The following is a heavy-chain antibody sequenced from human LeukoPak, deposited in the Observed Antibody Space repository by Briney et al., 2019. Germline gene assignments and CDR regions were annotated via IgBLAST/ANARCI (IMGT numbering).Heavy chain of an antibody. Sequence: GGSLRLSCAASGFTFSSYAMSWVRQAPGKGLEWVSAISGSGGSTYYADSVKGRFTISRDNSKNTLYLQVNSLRAEDTAVYYCTTRVKSYWFDPWGQGTLVTVSS. CDR3: TTRVKSYWFDP. CDR1: GFTFSSYA. J-gene: IGHJ5*02. V-gene: IGHV3-23*01. CDR2: ISGSGGST.